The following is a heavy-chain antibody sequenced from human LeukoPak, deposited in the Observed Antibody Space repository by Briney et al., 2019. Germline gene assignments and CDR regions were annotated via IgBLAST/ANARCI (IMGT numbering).Heavy chain of an antibody. J-gene: IGHJ3*02. CDR3: ANYPDSPFYDILTGYI. V-gene: IGHV3-23*01. CDR1: GFTFSSYA. D-gene: IGHD3-9*01. CDR2: ISGSGGST. Sequence: GGSLRLSCAASGFTFSSYAMSWVRQAPGKGLEWVSAISGSGGSTYYADSVKGRFTISRDNSKNTLYLQMNSLRAEDTAVYYCANYPDSPFYDILTGYIWGQGTMVTVSS.